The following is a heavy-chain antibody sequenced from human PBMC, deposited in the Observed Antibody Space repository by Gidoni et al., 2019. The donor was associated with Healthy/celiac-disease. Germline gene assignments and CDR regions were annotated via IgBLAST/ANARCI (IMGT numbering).Heavy chain of an antibody. CDR1: GFTFSSYA. Sequence: EVQLLESGGGLVQPGGSLRLSCAASGFTFSSYAMRWVRQAPGKGLEWGSAISGSGGSTYYADSVKGRFTISRDNSKNTLYLQMNSLRAEDTAVYYCAKATSSGCSSCHGHWFDPWGQGTLVTVSS. CDR2: ISGSGGST. D-gene: IGHD6-13*01. V-gene: IGHV3-23*01. J-gene: IGHJ5*02. CDR3: AKATSSGCSSCHGHWFDP.